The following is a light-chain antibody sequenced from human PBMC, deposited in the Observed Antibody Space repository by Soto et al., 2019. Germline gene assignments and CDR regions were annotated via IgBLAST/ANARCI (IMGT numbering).Light chain of an antibody. J-gene: IGLJ1*01. V-gene: IGLV1-40*01. CDR3: QSYDSSLSGYV. CDR1: SSNIGAGYD. Sequence: QALVTQPPSVSGAPGQRVTISCTGSSSNIGAGYDVHWYQQLPGTAPKLLIFININRPSGVPDRFSGSKSGTSASLAITGLRAEDEADYYCQSYDSSLSGYVFGTGTKLTVL. CDR2: INI.